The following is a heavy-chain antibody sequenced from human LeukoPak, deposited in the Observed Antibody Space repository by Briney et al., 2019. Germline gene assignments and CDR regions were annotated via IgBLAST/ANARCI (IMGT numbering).Heavy chain of an antibody. Sequence: SETLSLTCTVSGGSISSYYWSWIRQPPGKGLEWIGYIYYSGSANYNPSLKSRVTISVDTSKNQFSLKLSSVTAADTAVYYCARSGYGSGSYPSWGQGTLVTVSS. CDR2: IYYSGSA. CDR1: GGSISSYY. D-gene: IGHD3-10*01. J-gene: IGHJ5*02. V-gene: IGHV4-59*08. CDR3: ARSGYGSGSYPS.